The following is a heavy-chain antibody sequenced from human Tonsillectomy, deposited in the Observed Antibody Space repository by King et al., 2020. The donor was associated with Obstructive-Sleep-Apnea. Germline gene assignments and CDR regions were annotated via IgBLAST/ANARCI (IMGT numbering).Heavy chain of an antibody. J-gene: IGHJ5*02. D-gene: IGHD2-21*02. V-gene: IGHV3-30*02. CDR1: GFTFSSYG. CDR3: AKDLGHPYCGGDCYSGPDS. Sequence: VQLVESGGGVVQPGGSLRLSCAASGFTFSSYGMHWVRQAPGTGLEGVAFIRFVGSNEYYVDSVKGRFTIARDNSKYTLSLQMNSLRDEDTAMYYCAKDLGHPYCGGDCYSGPDSWGQGTLVTVSS. CDR2: IRFVGSNE.